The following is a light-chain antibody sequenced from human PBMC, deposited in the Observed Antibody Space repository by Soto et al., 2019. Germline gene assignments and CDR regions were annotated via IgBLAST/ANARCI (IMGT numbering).Light chain of an antibody. Sequence: QSALTQPASVSGAPGQAITISCTGTSSDVGSYDLVYWYQQHPRKDPKLRIYEGSKRPSVVSNRFSGSKSANTASLTIFGLQAEDEADYYCCSYAGSSPDVFGTGTKVTVL. V-gene: IGLV2-23*01. CDR2: EGS. CDR3: CSYAGSSPDV. J-gene: IGLJ1*01. CDR1: SSDVGSYDL.